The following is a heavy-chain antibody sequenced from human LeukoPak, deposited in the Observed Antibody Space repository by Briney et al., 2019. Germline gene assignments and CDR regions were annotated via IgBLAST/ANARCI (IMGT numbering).Heavy chain of an antibody. V-gene: IGHV4-38-2*02. Sequence: PSETLSLTCTVSGYSISSGYYWGWIRQPPGKGLEWIGSIYYSGSTYYNPSLKSRVTISVDTSKNQFSLKLSSVTAADTAVYYCARDRAAAVPFDIWGQGTMVTVSS. D-gene: IGHD6-13*01. CDR3: ARDRAAAVPFDI. J-gene: IGHJ3*02. CDR2: IYYSGST. CDR1: GYSISSGYY.